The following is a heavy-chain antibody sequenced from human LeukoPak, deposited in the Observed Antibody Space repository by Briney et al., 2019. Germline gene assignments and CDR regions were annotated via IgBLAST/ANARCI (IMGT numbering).Heavy chain of an antibody. V-gene: IGHV3-74*01. J-gene: IGHJ6*02. CDR1: GFTFSSSW. Sequence: GGSLRLSCVASGFTFSSSWMHWVRQAPGKGLVWVSRLNGDGGSTNYADFVKGRFTISRDNAKNTLYLQMNSLRAEDTAVYYCARGVSGSYGLDVWGQGTTVTVSS. D-gene: IGHD1-1*01. CDR3: ARGVSGSYGLDV. CDR2: LNGDGGST.